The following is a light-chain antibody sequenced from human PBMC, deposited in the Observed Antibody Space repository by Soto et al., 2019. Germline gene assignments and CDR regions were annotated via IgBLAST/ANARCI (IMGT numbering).Light chain of an antibody. V-gene: IGKV3-20*01. J-gene: IGKJ3*01. Sequence: EIVLTQSPGTQSLSPGERATLSCRASQSVSSSYLAWYQQKPGQAPRLLIYGASSRATGIPDRFSGSGSGTDFTLTISRLEPEDVAVYYCQQYGSSPFTFGPGTKVD. CDR1: QSVSSSY. CDR3: QQYGSSPFT. CDR2: GAS.